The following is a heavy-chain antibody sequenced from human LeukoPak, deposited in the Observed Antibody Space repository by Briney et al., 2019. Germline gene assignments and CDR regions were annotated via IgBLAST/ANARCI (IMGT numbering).Heavy chain of an antibody. Sequence: GGSLRLSCAASGFTFSTYTMNWVRQAPGKGLEWISYISTSSSTIYYADSVKGRFTISRDNAKNSLLLQMNSLRAEDTAIYYCARGQFLIDYWGQGTLVTVSS. J-gene: IGHJ4*02. CDR3: ARGQFLIDY. CDR1: GFTFSTYT. V-gene: IGHV3-48*01. CDR2: ISTSSSTI. D-gene: IGHD2/OR15-2a*01.